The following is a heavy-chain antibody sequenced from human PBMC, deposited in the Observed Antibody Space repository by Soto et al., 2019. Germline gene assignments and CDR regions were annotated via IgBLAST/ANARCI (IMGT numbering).Heavy chain of an antibody. J-gene: IGHJ2*01. V-gene: IGHV5-51*01. Sequence: GESLKISCKGSGYSFTSYWIGWVRQMPGKGLEWMGIIYPGDSDTRYSPSFQGQVTISADKSISTAYLQWSSLKASDTAMYYCARLRTGEPSDWYFDLWGRGTLVTVSS. D-gene: IGHD7-27*01. CDR2: IYPGDSDT. CDR3: ARLRTGEPSDWYFDL. CDR1: GYSFTSYW.